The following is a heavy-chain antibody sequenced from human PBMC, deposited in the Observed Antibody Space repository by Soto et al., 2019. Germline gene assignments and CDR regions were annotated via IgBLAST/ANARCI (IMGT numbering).Heavy chain of an antibody. CDR1: GFFISSGNY. D-gene: IGHD2-15*01. V-gene: IGHV4-38-2*01. Sequence: SETLSLTGAVSGFFISSGNYWGWIRKPPGKGLEWIGSIFHGGNTYYNPSLKSRVTISVDMSKNQFSLELNSVTAADTAVYYCARARWYDAFDVWGQGTVVTVSS. CDR3: ARARWYDAFDV. J-gene: IGHJ3*01. CDR2: IFHGGNT.